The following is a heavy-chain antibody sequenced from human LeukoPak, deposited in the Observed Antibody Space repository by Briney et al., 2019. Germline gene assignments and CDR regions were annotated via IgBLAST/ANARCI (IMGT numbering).Heavy chain of an antibody. CDR3: ASPLVGATYPYYYGMDV. D-gene: IGHD1-26*01. CDR1: GYTFTIYA. V-gene: IGHV1-3*01. J-gene: IGHJ6*02. Sequence: ASVNVSFKASGYTFTIYAMHWVRQAPGQRLEWMGWINAGNGNTKYPQKFQGRVTITRDTSASTAYMELSSLRSEDTAVYYCASPLVGATYPYYYGMDVWGQGTTVTVSS. CDR2: INAGNGNT.